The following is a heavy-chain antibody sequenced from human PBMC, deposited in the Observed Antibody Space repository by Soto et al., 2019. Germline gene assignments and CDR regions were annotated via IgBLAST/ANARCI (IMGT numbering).Heavy chain of an antibody. CDR3: ARVDTAMVTASY. V-gene: IGHV1-18*01. Sequence: QVQLVQSGAEVKKPGASVKVSCKASGYSFSSYAISWVRQAPGQGLEWMGWISAHNGKTNYPQKVQGRVTMTNDPSTSTAYMELRSLRSDGTAVYYCARVDTAMVTASYWGQGTLVTVSS. CDR2: ISAHNGKT. D-gene: IGHD5-18*01. CDR1: GYSFSSYA. J-gene: IGHJ4*02.